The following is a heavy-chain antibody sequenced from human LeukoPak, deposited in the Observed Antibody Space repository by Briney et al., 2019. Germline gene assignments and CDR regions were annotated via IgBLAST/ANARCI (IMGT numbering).Heavy chain of an antibody. V-gene: IGHV4-39*01. D-gene: IGHD3-22*01. J-gene: IGHJ2*01. CDR1: GDSIGSKSYY. CDR3: ARHTFHGQAVIVVVPTPDWYFDV. CDR2: IYHSGRT. Sequence: TSETLSLTCTVSGDSIGSKSYYWGWIRPPPAKGLEWIGSIYHSGRTYYSPSLKSRVTISVDTSMNQMSLKLTSGTAAGTAIYYCARHTFHGQAVIVVVPTPDWYFDVSGRGTLVAASS.